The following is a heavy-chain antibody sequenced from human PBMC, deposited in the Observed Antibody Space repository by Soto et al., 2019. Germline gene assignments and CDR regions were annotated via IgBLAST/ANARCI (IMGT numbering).Heavy chain of an antibody. CDR2: ISFDGRKK. CDR1: GFTFSSYA. V-gene: IGHV3-30*04. CDR3: VRNAGPAAEAGSGYFYYGMDV. Sequence: QVNLVESGGGVVQPGSSLRLSCAASGFTFSSYAMHWVRQAPGKGLEWVTLISFDGRKKFYPDSVRGRFTISRDSSRNTVSLQMNSLRPEDTAVYYCVRNAGPAAEAGSGYFYYGMDVWGQGTTVIVSS. J-gene: IGHJ6*02. D-gene: IGHD6-19*01.